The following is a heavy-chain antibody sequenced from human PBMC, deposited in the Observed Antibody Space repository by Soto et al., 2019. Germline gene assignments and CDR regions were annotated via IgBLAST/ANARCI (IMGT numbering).Heavy chain of an antibody. Sequence: QVQLVQSGAEVKKPGSSVKVSCKASGGTFSSYTISWVRQAPGQGLEWMGRIIPILGIANYAQKFQGRVTINADKSKSKAYMELSSLRSEDKAVYYCASRYDSSDYWGQGTLVTVSS. V-gene: IGHV1-69*02. J-gene: IGHJ4*02. CDR2: IIPILGIA. CDR1: GGTFSSYT. D-gene: IGHD3-22*01. CDR3: ASRYDSSDY.